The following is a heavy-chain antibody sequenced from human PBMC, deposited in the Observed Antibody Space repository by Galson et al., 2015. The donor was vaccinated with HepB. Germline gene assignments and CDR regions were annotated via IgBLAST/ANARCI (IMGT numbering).Heavy chain of an antibody. CDR1: GYTFTSYG. Sequence: QSGAEVKKPGASVKVSCKASGYTFTSYGISWVRQAPGQGLEWMGWISAYNGNTNYAQKLQGRVTMTTDTSTSTAYMELRSLRSDDTAVYYCARDRYYYDSSGYDNWFDPWGQGTLVTVSS. J-gene: IGHJ5*02. V-gene: IGHV1-18*01. D-gene: IGHD3-22*01. CDR2: ISAYNGNT. CDR3: ARDRYYYDSSGYDNWFDP.